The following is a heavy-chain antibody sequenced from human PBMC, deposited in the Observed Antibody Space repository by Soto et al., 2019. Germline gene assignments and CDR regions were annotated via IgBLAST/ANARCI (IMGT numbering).Heavy chain of an antibody. J-gene: IGHJ4*02. CDR1: DYSFNSYG. CDR2: LSGDNGDI. D-gene: IGHD2-15*01. CDR3: AGSRGFGFDF. V-gene: IGHV1-18*01. Sequence: QVQLVQSGAELKKPGASVKVSCKASDYSFNSYGITWVRKAPGQGLEWMGWLSGDNGDIKYAQKFQGRVTMTTDMSTSTVYMELRSLSSDDTAVYFCAGSRGFGFDFWGQGTLVTVSS.